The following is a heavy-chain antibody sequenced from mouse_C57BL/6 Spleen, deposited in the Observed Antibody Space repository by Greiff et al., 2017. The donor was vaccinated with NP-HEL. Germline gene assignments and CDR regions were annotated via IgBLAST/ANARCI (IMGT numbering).Heavy chain of an antibody. CDR2: ISDGGSYT. Sequence: EVKLVESGGGLVKPGGSLKLSCAASGFTFSSYAMSWVRQTPEKRLEWVATISDGGSYTYYPDNVKGRFTISRENAKNNLYLQMSHLKSEGTAMYYCAREGIYYYGSSYGYYAMDYWGQGTSVTVSS. CDR1: GFTFSSYA. V-gene: IGHV5-4*01. CDR3: AREGIYYYGSSYGYYAMDY. J-gene: IGHJ4*01. D-gene: IGHD1-1*01.